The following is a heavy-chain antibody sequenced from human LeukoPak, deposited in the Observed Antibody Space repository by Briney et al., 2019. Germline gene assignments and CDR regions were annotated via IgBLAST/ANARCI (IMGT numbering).Heavy chain of an antibody. V-gene: IGHV3-23*01. CDR3: ARDPNGDYIGAFDF. CDR2: IRGSGAYT. CDR1: GFTFSKYA. J-gene: IGHJ3*01. Sequence: GGSLRLSCTNSGFTFSKYALIWVRQAPGKGLEWVSAIRGSGAYTFYADAVKGRFTVSRDNSKNTLFLQMDNLRAKDTAVYYCARDPNGDYIGAFDFWGQGTRVTVSS. D-gene: IGHD4-17*01.